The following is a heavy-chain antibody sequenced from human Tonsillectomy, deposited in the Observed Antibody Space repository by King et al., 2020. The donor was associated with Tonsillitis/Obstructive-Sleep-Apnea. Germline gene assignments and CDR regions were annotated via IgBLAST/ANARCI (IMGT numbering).Heavy chain of an antibody. Sequence: VQLVESGAEVKKPGASVKVSCKASGYTFTDSYMHWVRQAPGQGLEWMGRISPTSGGTNYAQKFQGRVTLTRYTSISTVYMDLHVLRSDDTAIYYCARERGNYNWFDPWGQGTLVTVSS. CDR1: GYTFTDSY. V-gene: IGHV1-2*06. J-gene: IGHJ5*02. D-gene: IGHD4-23*01. CDR2: ISPTSGGT. CDR3: ARERGNYNWFDP.